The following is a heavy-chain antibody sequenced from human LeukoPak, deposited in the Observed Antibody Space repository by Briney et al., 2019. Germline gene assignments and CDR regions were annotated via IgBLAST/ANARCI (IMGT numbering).Heavy chain of an antibody. D-gene: IGHD2-2*03. V-gene: IGHV4-59*01. J-gene: IGHJ5*02. Sequence: SETLSLTCTVSGGSISTYYWNWIRQPPGKGLEWIGYIYYSGSTNYNPSLKSRVTISVDTSKNQFSLKLSSVTAADTAVYYCARDMDIVVVPAREDFDPWGQGTLVTVSS. CDR2: IYYSGST. CDR1: GGSISTYY. CDR3: ARDMDIVVVPAREDFDP.